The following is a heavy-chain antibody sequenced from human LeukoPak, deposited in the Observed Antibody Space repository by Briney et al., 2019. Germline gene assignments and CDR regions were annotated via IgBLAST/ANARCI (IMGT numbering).Heavy chain of an antibody. V-gene: IGHV3-23*01. J-gene: IGHJ4*02. CDR3: AGDRNILTGYYKTDY. D-gene: IGHD3-9*01. CDR2: IYENGGTT. CDR1: GFTFRSHA. Sequence: PGGSLRLSCVGSGFTFRSHAMSWVRQAPEKGLEFVSGIYENGGTTYYADSVKGRFTTSRDKAKNSLYLQMNSLRAEDTAVYYCAGDRNILTGYYKTDYWGQGTLVTVSS.